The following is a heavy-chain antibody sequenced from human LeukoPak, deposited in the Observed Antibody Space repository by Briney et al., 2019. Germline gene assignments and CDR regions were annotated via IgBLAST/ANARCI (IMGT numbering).Heavy chain of an antibody. V-gene: IGHV3-23*01. CDR1: GFTFSSYA. D-gene: IGHD5-18*01. Sequence: GGSLRLSCAASGFTFSSYAMSWVRQAPGKGLEWVSAISGSGGSTYYADSVKGRFTISRDNSKNTLYLQMNSLRAEDTAVYYCAKDPALGYSYGYYFGYWGQGTLVTVSS. CDR3: AKDPALGYSYGYYFGY. CDR2: ISGSGGST. J-gene: IGHJ4*02.